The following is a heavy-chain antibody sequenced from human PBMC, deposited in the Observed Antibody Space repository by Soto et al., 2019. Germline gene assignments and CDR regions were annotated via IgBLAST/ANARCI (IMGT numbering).Heavy chain of an antibody. J-gene: IGHJ6*03. D-gene: IGHD3-10*01. CDR3: ATSTQYYGSGIIYYYMDV. CDR2: ISSSSSYI. V-gene: IGHV3-21*01. CDR1: GFTFSSYS. Sequence: GGSLRLSCAASGFTFSSYSMNWVRQAPGKGLEWVSSISSSSSYIYYADSVKGRFTISRDNAKNSLYLQMNSLRAEDTAVYYCATSTQYYGSGIIYYYMDVWGKGTTVTVSS.